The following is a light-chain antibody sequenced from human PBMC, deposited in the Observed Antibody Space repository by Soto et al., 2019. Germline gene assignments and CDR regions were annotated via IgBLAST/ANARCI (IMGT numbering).Light chain of an antibody. CDR3: QAWDSSTYVV. CDR1: KLGDKY. J-gene: IGLJ2*01. Sequence: SYELTQPPSVYVSPGQTASINCSGDKLGDKYACWYQQKPGQSPVLVIYQDSKRPSGIPERFSGSNSGNTATLTISGTQAMDEADYYCQAWDSSTYVVFGGGTKLTVL. V-gene: IGLV3-1*01. CDR2: QDS.